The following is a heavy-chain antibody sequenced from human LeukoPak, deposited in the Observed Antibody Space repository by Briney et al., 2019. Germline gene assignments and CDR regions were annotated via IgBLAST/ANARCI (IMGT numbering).Heavy chain of an antibody. D-gene: IGHD3-22*01. V-gene: IGHV3-9*01. CDR3: AKGGRYYYDSSGYSFDY. CDR1: GFTFDDYA. Sequence: PGGSLRVSCAASGFTFDDYAMRWVRPAPGKGLEWVSGISWNSGSIGYADSVKGRFTISRDNAKNSLYLQMNSLRAEDTALYYCAKGGRYYYDSSGYSFDYWGQGTLVTVSS. J-gene: IGHJ4*02. CDR2: ISWNSGSI.